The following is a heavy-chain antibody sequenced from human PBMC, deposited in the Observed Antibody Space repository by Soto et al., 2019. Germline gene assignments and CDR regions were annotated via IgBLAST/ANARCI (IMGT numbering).Heavy chain of an antibody. CDR2: INHSGST. Sequence: QVQLQQWGAGLLKPSETLSLTCAVYGGSFSGYYWRWIRQPPGKGLEWIGEINHSGSTNYNPSLKSRVTISVDTSKNQFSLKLSSVTAADTAVYYCATLGYCSSTSCYDPPFDPWGQGTLVTVSS. D-gene: IGHD2-2*01. CDR3: ATLGYCSSTSCYDPPFDP. CDR1: GGSFSGYY. J-gene: IGHJ5*02. V-gene: IGHV4-34*01.